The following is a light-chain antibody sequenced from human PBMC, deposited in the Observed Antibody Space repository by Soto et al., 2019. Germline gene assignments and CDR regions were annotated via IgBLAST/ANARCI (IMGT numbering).Light chain of an antibody. Sequence: QSVLTQPPSVSAAPGQKVTISRSGSSSNIGNNYVFWYQQFPGTAPKLLIFENNKRPSGIPDRFSGSKSGSSATLGLTGLQTGDEADYYCGTWDDSLSGVVFGGGTKLTVL. CDR2: ENN. CDR3: GTWDDSLSGVV. V-gene: IGLV1-51*02. CDR1: SSNIGNNY. J-gene: IGLJ2*01.